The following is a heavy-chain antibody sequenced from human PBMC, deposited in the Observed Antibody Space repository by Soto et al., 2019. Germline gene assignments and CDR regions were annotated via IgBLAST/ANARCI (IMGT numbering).Heavy chain of an antibody. CDR1: GFTFGGYA. V-gene: IGHV3-49*04. J-gene: IGHJ4*02. CDR3: SRVNDFWSGYYTSSFDY. CDR2: IRRKAYGGTT. D-gene: IGHD3-3*01. Sequence: GGSLRLSCTASGFTFGGYAMSWVRQAPGKGLEWLGFIRRKAYGGTTEYAASVKGRFTISRDDSKSIAYLQMSSLKTEDTAVYYCSRVNDFWSGYYTSSFDYWGQGTPVTVSS.